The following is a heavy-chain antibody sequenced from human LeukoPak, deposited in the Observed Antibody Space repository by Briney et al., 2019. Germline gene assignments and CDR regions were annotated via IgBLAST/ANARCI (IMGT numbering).Heavy chain of an antibody. V-gene: IGHV3-48*03. CDR1: GFTFSSYE. CDR2: ISSSGSTI. J-gene: IGHJ4*02. CDR3: ASSGDHYDILTGYRNY. D-gene: IGHD3-9*01. Sequence: GGSLRLSCAASGFTFSSYEMNWVRQAPGKGLEWASYISSSGSTIYYADSVKGRFTISRDNAKNSLYLQMNSLRAEDTAVYYCASSGDHYDILTGYRNYWGQGTLVTVSS.